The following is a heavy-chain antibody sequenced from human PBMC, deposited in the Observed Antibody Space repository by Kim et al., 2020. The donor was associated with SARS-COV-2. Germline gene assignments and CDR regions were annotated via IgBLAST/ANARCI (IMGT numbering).Heavy chain of an antibody. Sequence: GGSLRLSCAASGFTFSSYAMSWVRQAPGKGLEWVSAISGSGAGTYYADSVKGRFTISRDNSKNTLFLQMNSLRAEDTAVYYCAKYFDRYNWNHGVFDYWGQGTLVTVSS. CDR1: GFTFSSYA. J-gene: IGHJ4*02. CDR3: AKYFDRYNWNHGVFDY. D-gene: IGHD1-20*01. CDR2: ISGSGAGT. V-gene: IGHV3-23*01.